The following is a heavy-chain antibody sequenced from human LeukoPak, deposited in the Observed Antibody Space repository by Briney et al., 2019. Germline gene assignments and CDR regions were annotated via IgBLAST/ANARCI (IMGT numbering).Heavy chain of an antibody. Sequence: ASVKVSCKASGYTFTSYGISWVRQATGQRLEWMGWISAYNGNTNYAQKLQGRVTMTTDTSTSTAYMELRSLRSDDTAVYYCARHGQQLWFWYGMDVWGQGTTVTVSS. D-gene: IGHD5-18*01. V-gene: IGHV1-18*01. CDR3: ARHGQQLWFWYGMDV. J-gene: IGHJ6*02. CDR1: GYTFTSYG. CDR2: ISAYNGNT.